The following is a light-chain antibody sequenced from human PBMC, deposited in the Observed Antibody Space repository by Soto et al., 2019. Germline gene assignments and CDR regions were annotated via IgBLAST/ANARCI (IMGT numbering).Light chain of an antibody. J-gene: IGKJ4*01. V-gene: IGKV3-20*01. CDR3: QQYGYLVT. CDR2: GAS. CDR1: QSITNNY. Sequence: EIVLTQSPGTLSLSPGXRATLSCRASQSITNNYLARYQQKPGRAHRLLIYGASSRATGIPDRFSGSGSGTDFTLTISRLEPEDFAMYYCQQYGYLVTLGGGTKV.